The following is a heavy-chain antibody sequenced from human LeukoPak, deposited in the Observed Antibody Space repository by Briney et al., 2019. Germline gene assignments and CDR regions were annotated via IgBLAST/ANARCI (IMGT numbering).Heavy chain of an antibody. J-gene: IGHJ4*02. CDR3: ARGSTGDKSNN. Sequence: PSETLSFTCTVSGGSITSGGYYWSWIRQLPGKGLEWIGYIYYSGTTSYNPSLKSRLTISLDTSENQFSLKLSSVTAADTAVYYCARGSTGDKSNNWGQGTLVTVSS. CDR2: IYYSGTT. CDR1: GGSITSGGYY. V-gene: IGHV4-31*03. D-gene: IGHD7-27*01.